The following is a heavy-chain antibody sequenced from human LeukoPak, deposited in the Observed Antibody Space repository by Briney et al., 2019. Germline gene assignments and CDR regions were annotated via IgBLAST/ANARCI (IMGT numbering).Heavy chain of an antibody. V-gene: IGHV3-23*01. D-gene: IGHD2-8*01. CDR3: AKAYCTNGVCPPGYFDY. CDR2: ISGSGGST. CDR1: GFTFSSYA. J-gene: IGHJ4*02. Sequence: GGSLRLSCAASGFTFSSYAMSWVRQAPGKGLEWVSAISGSGGSTYYADPVKGRFTISRDNSKNTLYLQMNSLRAEDTAVYYCAKAYCTNGVCPPGYFDYWGQGTLVTVSS.